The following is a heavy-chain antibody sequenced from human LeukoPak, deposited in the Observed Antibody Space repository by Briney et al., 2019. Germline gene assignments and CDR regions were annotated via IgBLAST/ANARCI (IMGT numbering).Heavy chain of an antibody. CDR3: ARWGDCGGDCYSPLDY. Sequence: GGSLRLSCEVSGFPFTLYNMNWVRQDPGKGLEWLSYISSSTNTIYYADSVKGRFTISRDNAKNSLYLQMNSLRAEDTAVYYCARWGDCGGDCYSPLDYWGQGTLVTVSS. CDR2: ISSSTNTI. D-gene: IGHD2-21*02. J-gene: IGHJ4*02. CDR1: GFPFTLYN. V-gene: IGHV3-48*04.